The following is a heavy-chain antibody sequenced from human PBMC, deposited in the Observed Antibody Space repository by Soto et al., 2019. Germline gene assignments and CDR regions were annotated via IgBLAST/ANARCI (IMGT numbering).Heavy chain of an antibody. CDR1: GFTVSSNY. CDR3: ARDLVITFGGVMSPWFDDY. CDR2: IYSGGST. Sequence: GGSLRLSCAASGFTVSSNYMSWVRQAPGKGLEWVSVIYSGGSTYYADSVKGRFTIARENSKNKLYLQMNSLRAEDTAVYYCARDLVITFGGVMSPWFDDYWGQGTLVTVSS. D-gene: IGHD3-16*01. V-gene: IGHV3-66*01. J-gene: IGHJ4*02.